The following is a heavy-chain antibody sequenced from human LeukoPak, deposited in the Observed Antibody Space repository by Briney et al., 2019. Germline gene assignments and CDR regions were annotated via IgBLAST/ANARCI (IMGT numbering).Heavy chain of an antibody. Sequence: GGSLRLSCAASGFTFSSYWMSWVRQAPGKGLEWVANIKQDGSEKYYVDSVKGRFTISRDNAKNSLYLQMNSLRAEDTAVYYCAKEDSSGYYYPRMFDYWGQGTLVTVSS. J-gene: IGHJ4*02. CDR3: AKEDSSGYYYPRMFDY. CDR1: GFTFSSYW. CDR2: IKQDGSEK. D-gene: IGHD3-22*01. V-gene: IGHV3-7*03.